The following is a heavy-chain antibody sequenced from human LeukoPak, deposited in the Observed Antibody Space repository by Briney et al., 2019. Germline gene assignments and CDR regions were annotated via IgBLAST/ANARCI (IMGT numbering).Heavy chain of an antibody. CDR2: IYYSGST. D-gene: IGHD3-10*01. V-gene: IGHV4-30-4*01. CDR1: GGSISSSDYY. J-gene: IGHJ4*02. Sequence: SETLSLTCTVSGGSISSSDYYWSWIRQPPGKGLEWIGYIYYSGSTYYNPSLKSRVTISVDTSKNQFSLKLSSVTAADTAVYYCARMNRGYGSGDSDYWGQGTLVTVSS. CDR3: ARMNRGYGSGDSDY.